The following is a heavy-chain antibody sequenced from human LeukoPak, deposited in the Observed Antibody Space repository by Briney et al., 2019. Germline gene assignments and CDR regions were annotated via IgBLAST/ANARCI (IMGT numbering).Heavy chain of an antibody. CDR2: ISYDGSNK. CDR1: GFTFSSYA. V-gene: IGHV3-30-3*01. CDR3: ARDPSWGSSFDY. D-gene: IGHD7-27*01. Sequence: QPGRSLRLSCAASGFTFSSYAMHWVRQAPGKGLEWVAVISYDGSNKYYADSVKGRFTISRDNSKNTLYLQMNSLRAEDTAVYHCARDPSWGSSFDYWGQGTLVTVSS. J-gene: IGHJ4*02.